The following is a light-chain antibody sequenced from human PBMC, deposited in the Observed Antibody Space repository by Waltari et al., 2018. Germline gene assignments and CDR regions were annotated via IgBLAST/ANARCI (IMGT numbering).Light chain of an antibody. J-gene: IGLJ3*02. CDR1: SSDVGSYNL. CDR2: AVS. CDR3: CSYAGSGTWV. V-gene: IGLV2-23*02. Sequence: QSALTQPASVSGTPGQSITISCTGTSSDVGSYNLVPWYQHDPGKAPKLLISAVSKRPQGVVDRFPGSKSGNTASLTIAGLQAEDEAYYYCCSYAGSGTWVFGGGTKLTVL.